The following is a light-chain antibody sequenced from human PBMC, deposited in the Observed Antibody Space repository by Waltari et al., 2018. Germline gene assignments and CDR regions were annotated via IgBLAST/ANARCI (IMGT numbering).Light chain of an antibody. J-gene: IGKJ1*01. V-gene: IGKV3-20*01. Sequence: EIVLTQSPGTASLSPGERVTLSCRASQSVGSSSLAWYPQKPGQAPRLVIYRASRRATSIPDRFSGSGSGTDFSLTISRLEPEDFAVYYCQQHGTLPATFGQGTKVEIK. CDR2: RAS. CDR1: QSVGSSS. CDR3: QQHGTLPAT.